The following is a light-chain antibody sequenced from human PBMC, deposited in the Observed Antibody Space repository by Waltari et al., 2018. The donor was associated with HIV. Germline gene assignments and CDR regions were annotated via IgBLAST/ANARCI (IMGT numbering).Light chain of an antibody. CDR2: GSS. CDR3: QQSET. V-gene: IGKV3-20*01. Sequence: EIVLTQSPGTLSLSPGARATLSCRARQSVSSSYLAWYQQKSGQAPRLLIYGSSSRATGIPDRFSGSGSGTEFTRTIARLEPEDFAVYYCQQSETFGQGTRVEIK. CDR1: QSVSSSY. J-gene: IGKJ1*01.